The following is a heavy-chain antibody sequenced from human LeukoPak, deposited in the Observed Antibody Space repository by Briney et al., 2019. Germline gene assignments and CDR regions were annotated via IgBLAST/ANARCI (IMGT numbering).Heavy chain of an antibody. J-gene: IGHJ4*02. CDR1: GGSISSYY. CDR3: ARFKRAGGWSYFDY. Sequence: SETLSLTCTVSGGSISSYYWSWIRQPRGEGLEWSGYIYYSGSTNYNPSLKSRVTISVDTSKNQFSLKLSSVTAADTAMYYCARFKRAGGWSYFDYWGLGTLVTVSS. CDR2: IYYSGST. D-gene: IGHD6-19*01. V-gene: IGHV4-59*01.